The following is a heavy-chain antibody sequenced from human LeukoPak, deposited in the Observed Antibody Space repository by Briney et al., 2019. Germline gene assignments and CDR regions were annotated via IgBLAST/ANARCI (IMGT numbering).Heavy chain of an antibody. CDR2: ISGSGGST. CDR3: AKVWELPPSVDY. CDR1: GFTFSSYA. Sequence: GGSLRLSCAAFGFTFSSYAMSWVRQAPGKGLEWVSAISGSGGSTYYADSVKGRFTISRDNSKNTLYLQMNSLRAEDTAVYYCAKVWELPPSVDYWGQGTLVTVSS. D-gene: IGHD1-26*01. V-gene: IGHV3-23*01. J-gene: IGHJ4*02.